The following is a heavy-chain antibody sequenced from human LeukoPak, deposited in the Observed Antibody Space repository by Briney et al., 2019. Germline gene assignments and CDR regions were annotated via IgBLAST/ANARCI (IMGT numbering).Heavy chain of an antibody. Sequence: SETLSLTCTVSGGSISSYYWSWIRQPPGKGLEWIGYIYYSGSTNYNPSLKSRVTISVDTSKNQFSLKLSSVTAADTAVYYCAREFGDEFNWFDPWGQGTLVTVSS. V-gene: IGHV4-59*12. J-gene: IGHJ5*02. CDR2: IYYSGST. D-gene: IGHD3-10*01. CDR1: GGSISSYY. CDR3: AREFGDEFNWFDP.